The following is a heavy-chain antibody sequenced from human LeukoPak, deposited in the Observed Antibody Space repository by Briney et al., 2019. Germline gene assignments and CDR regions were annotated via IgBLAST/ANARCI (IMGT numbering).Heavy chain of an antibody. J-gene: IGHJ3*02. V-gene: IGHV3-74*01. D-gene: IGHD2-15*01. CDR2: INGDGRST. Sequence: GGSLRLSCAASGFTLSSYWMHWVRQVPGKGLVWVSRINGDGRSTTYADSVKGRFTISRDNARNTLYMQMNSLRAEDTAVYYCAGDPPNDSGVGFDMWGQGTMVTVSS. CDR1: GFTLSSYW. CDR3: AGDPPNDSGVGFDM.